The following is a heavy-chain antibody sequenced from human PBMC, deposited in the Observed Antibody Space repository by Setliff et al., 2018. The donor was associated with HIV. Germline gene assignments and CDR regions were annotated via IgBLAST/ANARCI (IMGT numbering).Heavy chain of an antibody. CDR1: GFAFSYNT. J-gene: IGHJ4*02. CDR3: ARGPCYFDYVWGTYHTLDYFES. D-gene: IGHD3-16*02. Sequence: GESLKISCAASGFAFSYNTMHWVRQAPGKGLEYVSGITGNGGRIFYADAVRCRFTIARDNSKNTLYLQMGSLRPEDMAVYHCARGPCYFDYVWGTYHTLDYFESWGQGTLVTVSS. CDR2: ITGNGGRI. V-gene: IGHV3-64*02.